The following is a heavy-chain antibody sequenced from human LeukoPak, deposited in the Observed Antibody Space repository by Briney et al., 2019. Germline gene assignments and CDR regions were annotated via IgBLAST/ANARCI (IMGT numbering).Heavy chain of an antibody. J-gene: IGHJ6*04. CDR2: ISAYNGNT. V-gene: IGHV1-18*04. CDR3: ARLPLYYDILTGYYTYYYYYGMYG. CDR1: GYTFTSYG. Sequence: ASVKVSCKASGYTFTSYGISWVRQAPGQGLEWMGWISAYNGNTNYAQKLQGRVTMTTDTSTSTAYMELRSLRSDDTAVYYCARLPLYYDILTGYYTYYYYYGMYGGGKGTTFTVSS. D-gene: IGHD3-9*01.